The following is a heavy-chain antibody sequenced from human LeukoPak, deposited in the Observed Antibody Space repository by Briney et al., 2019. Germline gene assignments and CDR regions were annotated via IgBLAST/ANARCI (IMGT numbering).Heavy chain of an antibody. J-gene: IGHJ4*02. Sequence: PGGSLRLSCAASGFTFSSYAMHWVRQAPGKGLEYVSGISSNGGSTYYANSVKGRFTISRDNSKNTLFLQKGSLRAEDMAVYYCARDRYCSTTSCSRRYFDYWGQGTLVTVSS. CDR2: ISSNGGST. D-gene: IGHD2-2*01. V-gene: IGHV3-64*01. CDR1: GFTFSSYA. CDR3: ARDRYCSTTSCSRRYFDY.